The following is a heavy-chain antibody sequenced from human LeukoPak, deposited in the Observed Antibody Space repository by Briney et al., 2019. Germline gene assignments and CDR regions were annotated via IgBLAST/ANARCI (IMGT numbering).Heavy chain of an antibody. V-gene: IGHV3-21*01. CDR1: GFIFSSYS. D-gene: IGHD3-3*01. Sequence: GGSLRLSCAASGFIFSSYSMNWVRQAPGKGLEWVSSISSRGTYTYYADSVKGRLTTSRDNAESSLFLQMNSLRAEDTAVYYCARADDFWSGYYPLLWGQGTLVTVSS. CDR2: ISSRGTYT. J-gene: IGHJ4*02. CDR3: ARADDFWSGYYPLL.